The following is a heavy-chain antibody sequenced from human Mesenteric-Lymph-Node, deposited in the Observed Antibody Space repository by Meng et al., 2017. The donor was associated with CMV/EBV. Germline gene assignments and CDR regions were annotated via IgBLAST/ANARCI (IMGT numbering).Heavy chain of an antibody. J-gene: IGHJ2*01. D-gene: IGHD3-9*01. V-gene: IGHV2-5*02. Sequence: GVGWIRQPPEKALEWLALIYWDDDKRYSPSLKSRLTITKDTSKNQVVLTMTNMDPVDTATYYCAHIKARFSPTPYYDILTGFIGFDLWGRGTLVTVSS. CDR1: G. CDR2: IYWDDDK. CDR3: AHIKARFSPTPYYDILTGFIGFDL.